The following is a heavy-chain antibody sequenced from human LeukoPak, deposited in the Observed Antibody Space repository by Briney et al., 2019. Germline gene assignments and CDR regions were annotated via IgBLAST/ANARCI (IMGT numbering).Heavy chain of an antibody. CDR1: GFTVRDNY. Sequence: GGSLRLSCAASGFTVRDNYMSWVRQAPGKGLECVSVISNGGNTYYADSVKGRFTISRDISKNTVYLQMNSLRAEDTGVYYCAGDKTTSGYYELDFWGQGALVTVSS. CDR3: AGDKTTSGYYELDF. D-gene: IGHD5-12*01. V-gene: IGHV3-53*01. CDR2: ISNGGNT. J-gene: IGHJ4*02.